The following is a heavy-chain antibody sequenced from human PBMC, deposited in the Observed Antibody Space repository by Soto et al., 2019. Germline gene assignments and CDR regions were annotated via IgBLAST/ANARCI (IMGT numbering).Heavy chain of an antibody. J-gene: IGHJ5*02. CDR2: IYYSGST. Sequence: SETLSLTCTVSGGSISSSSYYWGWIRQPPGKGLEWIGSIYYSGSTYYNPSLKSRVTISVDTSKNQFSLKLSSVTAADTAVYYCARLLVYYGSGATPPEGPWGQGTLVTVSS. V-gene: IGHV4-39*01. CDR3: ARLLVYYGSGATPPEGP. D-gene: IGHD3-10*01. CDR1: GGSISSSSYY.